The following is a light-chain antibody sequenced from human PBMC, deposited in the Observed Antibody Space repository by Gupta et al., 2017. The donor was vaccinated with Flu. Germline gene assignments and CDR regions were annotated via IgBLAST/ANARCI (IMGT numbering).Light chain of an antibody. CDR3: QVWDSSSDHWV. CDR1: NIGSKS. CDR2: DDS. J-gene: IGLJ3*02. Sequence: GQTDRITCGGNNIGSKSVHWYQQQPGQAPVLVVYDDSDRPSGIPERFSGSNSGNTATLTISRVEAGDEADYYCQVWDSSSDHWVFGGGTKLTVL. V-gene: IGLV3-21*02.